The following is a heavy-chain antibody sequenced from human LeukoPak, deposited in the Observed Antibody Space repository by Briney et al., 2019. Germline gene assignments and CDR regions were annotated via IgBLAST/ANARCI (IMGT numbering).Heavy chain of an antibody. CDR3: AKHKSGSYYNFDY. V-gene: IGHV3-30*02. J-gene: IGHJ4*02. CDR2: IRDDGSNK. D-gene: IGHD1-26*01. CDR1: GFTLSSYG. Sequence: PGGSLRLSCAASGFTLSSYGMHWVRQAPANGLEWVALIRDDGSNKYYADSVKGRFTISRDNSKNTLYLQMNSLRAEDTGIYYCAKHKSGSYYNFDYWGQGTLVTVSS.